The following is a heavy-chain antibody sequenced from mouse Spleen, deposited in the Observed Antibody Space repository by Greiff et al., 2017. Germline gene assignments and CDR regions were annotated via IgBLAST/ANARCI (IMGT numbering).Heavy chain of an antibody. D-gene: IGHD2-1*01. J-gene: IGHJ2*01. CDR2: IYPGSGNT. V-gene: IGHV1-66*01. CDR1: GYSFTSYY. CDR3: ATWGNYRYFDY. Sequence: QVQLKQSGPELVKPGASVKISCKASGYSFTSYYIHWVKQRPGQGLEWIGWIYPGSGNTKYNEKFKGKATLTADTSSSTAYMQLSSLTSEDSAVYYCATWGNYRYFDYWGQGTTLTVSS.